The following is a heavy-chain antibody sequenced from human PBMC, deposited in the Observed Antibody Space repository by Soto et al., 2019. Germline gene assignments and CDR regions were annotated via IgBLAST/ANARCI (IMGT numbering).Heavy chain of an antibody. Sequence: QVQLVQSGAEVKKPGASVKVSCKASGYTFTSYAMHWVRQAPGQRLEWMGWINAGNGNTKYSQKFQGRVTITRDTSASTAYMELSSLRSEDTAVYYCARRSVDPKDDYYYYYGMDVWGQGTTVTVSS. CDR2: INAGNGNT. CDR3: ARRSVDPKDDYYYYYGMDV. CDR1: GYTFTSYA. D-gene: IGHD2-15*01. J-gene: IGHJ6*02. V-gene: IGHV1-3*01.